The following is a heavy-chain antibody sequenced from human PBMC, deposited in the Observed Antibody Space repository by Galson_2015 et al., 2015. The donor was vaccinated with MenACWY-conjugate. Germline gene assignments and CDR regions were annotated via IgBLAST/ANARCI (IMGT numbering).Heavy chain of an antibody. V-gene: IGHV3-23*01. CDR2: ISGSGGST. J-gene: IGHJ4*02. Sequence: SLRLSCAASGFIFRSHAMSWVRQAPGKGLEWVSAISGSGGSTYYSDSVKGRFTISRDNSKNTLYLQLNSLRAEDTAVYYCALHPRWSIDYWGQGTLVTVSS. CDR1: GFIFRSHA. CDR3: ALHPRWSIDY. D-gene: IGHD4-23*01.